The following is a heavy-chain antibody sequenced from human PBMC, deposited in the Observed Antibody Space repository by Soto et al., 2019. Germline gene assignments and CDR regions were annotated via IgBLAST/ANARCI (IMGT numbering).Heavy chain of an antibody. CDR1: GFTFSSYW. D-gene: IGHD2-8*01. CDR2: INPGGTIT. J-gene: IGHJ4*02. Sequence: EEQLVESGGGLVQPGGSLRLSCAASGFTFSSYWMHWVRQAPGKGLVWVSRINPGGTITDYAGSVKGRFTISRDNAKNTVYLQVNSLRGDDTAEYFCARVPIGKYGVWNYWGQGTLVTVSS. V-gene: IGHV3-74*01. CDR3: ARVPIGKYGVWNY.